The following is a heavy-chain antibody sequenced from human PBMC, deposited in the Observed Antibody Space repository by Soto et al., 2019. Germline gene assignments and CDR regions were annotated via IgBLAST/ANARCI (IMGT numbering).Heavy chain of an antibody. CDR3: ARDWGTRQTSGSYGMDV. CDR2: IIPIFGTA. CDR1: GGTFSSYA. J-gene: IGHJ6*02. Sequence: SVKVSCKASGGTFSSYAISWVRQAPGQGLEWMGGIIPIFGTANYAQKFQGRVTITADESTSTAYMELSSLRSEDTAVYYRARDWGTRQTSGSYGMDVWGQGTTVTVSS. D-gene: IGHD3-16*01. V-gene: IGHV1-69*13.